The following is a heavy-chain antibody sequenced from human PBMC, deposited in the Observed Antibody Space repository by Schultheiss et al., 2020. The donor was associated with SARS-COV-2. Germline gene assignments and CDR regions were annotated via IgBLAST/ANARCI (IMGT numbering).Heavy chain of an antibody. CDR3: AKDRGFVVVVDNFDY. CDR2: ISGSGGST. Sequence: GGSLRLSCAASGLTVSSNYMSWVRQAPGKGLEWVSAISGSGGSTYYADSVKGRFTISRDNSKNTLYLQMNSLRAEDTAVYYCAKDRGFVVVVDNFDYWGQVTLVTVSS. CDR1: GLTVSSNY. D-gene: IGHD2-15*01. V-gene: IGHV3-23*01. J-gene: IGHJ4*02.